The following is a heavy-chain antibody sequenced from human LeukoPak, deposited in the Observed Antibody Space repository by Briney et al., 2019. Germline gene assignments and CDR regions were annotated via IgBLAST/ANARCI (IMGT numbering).Heavy chain of an antibody. D-gene: IGHD3-22*01. Sequence: SETLSLTCAVYGGSFSGYYWSWIRQPPGKGLEWIGEINHSGSTHYNPSLKSRVTISVDTSKNQFSLKLSSVTAADTAVYYCARAGIGLRYYYDSSGYGNWGQGTLVTVSS. J-gene: IGHJ4*02. CDR3: ARAGIGLRYYYDSSGYGN. V-gene: IGHV4-34*01. CDR2: INHSGST. CDR1: GGSFSGYY.